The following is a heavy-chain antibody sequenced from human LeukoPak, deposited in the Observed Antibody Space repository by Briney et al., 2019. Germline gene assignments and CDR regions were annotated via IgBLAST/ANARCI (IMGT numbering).Heavy chain of an antibody. CDR2: IHSSGST. J-gene: IGHJ3*02. CDR3: ARDHWGLSSTSGAFDI. Sequence: SETLSLTCTVSGGSISGYYWSWVRQPAGGGLEWIGRIHSSGSTNYSPSLKGRVTMSVDTSKNQFSLRLSSVTAADTAVYYCARDHWGLSSTSGAFDIWGQGTMVTVSS. CDR1: GGSISGYY. V-gene: IGHV4-4*07. D-gene: IGHD2-2*01.